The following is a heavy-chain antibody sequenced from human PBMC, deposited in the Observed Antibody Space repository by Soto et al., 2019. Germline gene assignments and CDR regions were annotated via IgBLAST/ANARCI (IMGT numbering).Heavy chain of an antibody. CDR1: GGSISSGGYY. J-gene: IGHJ6*02. CDR3: ARDHPIRYSTAPYYYGMGV. Sequence: SETLSLTCTVSGGSISSGGYYWSWIRQHPGKGLEWIGYIYYSGSTYYNPSLKSRVTISVDTSKNQFSLKLSSVTAADTAVYYCARDHPIRYSTAPYYYGMGVWGQGTTVTVSS. CDR2: IYYSGST. D-gene: IGHD2-21*01. V-gene: IGHV4-31*03.